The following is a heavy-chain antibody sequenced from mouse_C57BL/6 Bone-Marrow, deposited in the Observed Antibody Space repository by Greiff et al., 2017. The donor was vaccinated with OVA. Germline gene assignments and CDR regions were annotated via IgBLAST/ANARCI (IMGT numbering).Heavy chain of an antibody. D-gene: IGHD1-1*01. CDR2: IRNKANGYTT. J-gene: IGHJ2*01. Sequence: EVKLMESGGGLVQPGGSLSLSCAASGFTFTDYYMSWVRQPPGKALEWLGFIRNKANGYTTEYSASVKGRFTISRDNSQSILYLQMNALRAEDSATYYCARSLHYYGPDYWGQGTTLTVSS. V-gene: IGHV7-3*01. CDR1: GFTFTDYY. CDR3: ARSLHYYGPDY.